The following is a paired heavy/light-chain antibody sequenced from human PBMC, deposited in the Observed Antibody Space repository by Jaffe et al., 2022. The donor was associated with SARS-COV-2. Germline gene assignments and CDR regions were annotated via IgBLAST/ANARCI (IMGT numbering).Light chain of an antibody. CDR2: GAS. Sequence: EIMMTQSPATLSVSPGERATLSCRASQSVGIMLAWYQLRPGQAPRLLIYGASTRATGIPARFSGSGSGTEFALTISSLQSEDFAVYHCQQYNQWPLSFAGGTKVEIK. CDR1: QSVGIM. V-gene: IGKV3-15*01. CDR3: QQYNQWPLS. J-gene: IGKJ4*01.
Heavy chain of an antibody. CDR3: AKRQELGDLYTNWFDS. CDR1: GFTFSNYG. Sequence: EVQLEESGGALVQPGESLRLSCAASGFTFSNYGMTWVRQAPGKGLEWVAVITAIGEVVYPDSVRGRFTVSRDNSKDIMYLQMNSLRGEDTATYYCAKRQELGDLYTNWFDSWGQGTLVIVSS. D-gene: IGHD3-16*01. CDR2: ITAIGEV. V-gene: IGHV3-23*04. J-gene: IGHJ5*01.